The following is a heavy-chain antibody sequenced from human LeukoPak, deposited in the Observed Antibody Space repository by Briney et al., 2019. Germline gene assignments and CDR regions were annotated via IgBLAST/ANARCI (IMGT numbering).Heavy chain of an antibody. Sequence: SETLSLTCTVSGGSTSSHFWSWIRQPPGKGLEWIGNIYTGGTTNYNPSLKSGVTISIDKSKNQLSLHLASVTAADTAVYYCTKATKWLAFDDWGRGTLVTVSS. V-gene: IGHV4-59*11. D-gene: IGHD6-19*01. CDR2: IYTGGTT. J-gene: IGHJ4*02. CDR1: GGSTSSHF. CDR3: TKATKWLAFDD.